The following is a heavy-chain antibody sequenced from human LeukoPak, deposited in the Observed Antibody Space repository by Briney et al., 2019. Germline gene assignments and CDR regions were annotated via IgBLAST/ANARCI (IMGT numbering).Heavy chain of an antibody. CDR1: GFTFSSYA. D-gene: IGHD3-22*01. Sequence: GGSLRLSCAASGFTFSSYAMSWVRQAPGKGLEWVSAISGSGGSTYYADSVKGRFTISRDNSKNTLYLQMNSLRAEDTAVYYCARGVVMIVVPYYFDYWGQGTLVTVSS. CDR3: ARGVVMIVVPYYFDY. CDR2: ISGSGGST. J-gene: IGHJ4*02. V-gene: IGHV3-23*01.